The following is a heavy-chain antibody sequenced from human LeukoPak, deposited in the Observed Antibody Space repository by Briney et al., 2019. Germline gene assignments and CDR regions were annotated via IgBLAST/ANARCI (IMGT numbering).Heavy chain of an antibody. CDR1: GYRFNTCW. V-gene: IGHV5-51*01. CDR2: IYPGDSDT. D-gene: IGHD6-13*01. CDR3: ARHPVAAAGRVWYFDL. Sequence: GESLKISCKGSGYRFNTCWIGWVRQMPGKGLEWMGIIYPGDSDTRYSPSFQGQVTISADKSISTAYLQWSSLKASDTAMYYCARHPVAAAGRVWYFDLWGRGTLVTVSS. J-gene: IGHJ2*01.